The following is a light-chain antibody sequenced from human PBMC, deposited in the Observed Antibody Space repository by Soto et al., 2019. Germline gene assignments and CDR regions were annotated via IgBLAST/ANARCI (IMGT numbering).Light chain of an antibody. J-gene: IGKJ4*01. CDR2: VSS. CDR1: QSVSSN. Sequence: EIVMTQSPATLSVSPGERATLSCRASQSVSSNLAWYQQKPGQTPKLLIYVSSTRATGIPARFSGSGSATEFTLTISSLQYEDFAVYYCQQYNVWPLTLGGGTKVEFK. V-gene: IGKV3-15*01. CDR3: QQYNVWPLT.